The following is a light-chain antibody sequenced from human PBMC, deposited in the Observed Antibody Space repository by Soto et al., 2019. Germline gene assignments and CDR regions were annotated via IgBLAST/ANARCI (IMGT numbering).Light chain of an antibody. Sequence: EIVFTQTPGTLSLSPGERATLSCRASQSVSSSFLAWYQHKPGQAPRILIYGVSTRATGISDRFSGSGSGTDFTLTISRLEPEDFAVYYCQPYGSSPPRTFGQGTKVEI. CDR1: QSVSSSF. J-gene: IGKJ1*01. CDR3: QPYGSSPPRT. V-gene: IGKV3-20*01. CDR2: GVS.